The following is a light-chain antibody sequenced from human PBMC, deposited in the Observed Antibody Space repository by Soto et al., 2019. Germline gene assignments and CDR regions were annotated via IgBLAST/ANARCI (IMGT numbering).Light chain of an antibody. V-gene: IGKV3-20*01. CDR3: QQYGSSPTWT. CDR1: QSVSNNY. Sequence: ESVLTQSPGTLSLSPGERATLSCRASQSVSNNYLAWYQQKPGQAPRLLIYGASTRATGIPDRFSGSGSGTDFTLTISRLEPEDSAVYYCQQYGSSPTWTFGQGTK. J-gene: IGKJ1*01. CDR2: GAS.